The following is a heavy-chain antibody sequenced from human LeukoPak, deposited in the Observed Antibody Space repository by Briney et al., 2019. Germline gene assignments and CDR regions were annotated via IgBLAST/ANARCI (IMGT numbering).Heavy chain of an antibody. CDR2: INPNSGGT. J-gene: IGHJ4*02. V-gene: IGHV1-2*02. D-gene: IGHD3-3*01. CDR3: ARDPRGYDFWSGYYAGHY. Sequence: GASAKVSCKASGFTFTGYYIHWVRQAPGQGLEWMGWINPNSGGTNYAQKFQGRVTMTRDTSISTAYMELSRLRSDDTAVYYCARDPRGYDFWSGYYAGHYWGQGTLVTVSS. CDR1: GFTFTGYY.